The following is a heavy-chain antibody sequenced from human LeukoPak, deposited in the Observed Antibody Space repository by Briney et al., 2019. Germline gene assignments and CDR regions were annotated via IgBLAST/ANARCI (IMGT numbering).Heavy chain of an antibody. Sequence: GGSLRLSCAASGFTVSDYYMNWIRQAPGKGLEWVSYIDRSGTYTNYADSVKGRFTISRDNAKNSLYLQMNSLRAEDTAVYYCARELTRGPILIDCGGQGTLVT. CDR1: GFTVSDYY. CDR3: ARELTRGPILIDC. CDR2: IDRSGTYT. J-gene: IGHJ4*02. D-gene: IGHD3-9*01. V-gene: IGHV3-11*06.